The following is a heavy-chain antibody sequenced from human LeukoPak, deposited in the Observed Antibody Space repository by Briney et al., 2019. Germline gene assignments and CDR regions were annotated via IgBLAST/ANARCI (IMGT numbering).Heavy chain of an antibody. CDR1: GFSSSSCS. Sequence: GGSLRLPCAGAGFSSSSCSKHWVRQAPGKGLDWVATVLCNGNKHYGDSVKGRFTISRDNSKNTLYLQMNSLRAEDTAVYYCAKDKEYGDYVPRFDYWGQGTLVTVSS. CDR2: VLCNGNK. V-gene: IGHV3-30*18. CDR3: AKDKEYGDYVPRFDY. D-gene: IGHD4-17*01. J-gene: IGHJ4*02.